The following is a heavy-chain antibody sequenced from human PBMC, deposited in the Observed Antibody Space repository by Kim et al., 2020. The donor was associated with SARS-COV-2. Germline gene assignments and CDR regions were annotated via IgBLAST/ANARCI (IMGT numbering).Heavy chain of an antibody. V-gene: IGHV4-39*01. CDR3: ARQSLCGVVVISY. J-gene: IGHJ4*02. D-gene: IGHD3-22*01. Sequence: TPSRRSRVTISVDTSKNQFYLKLSSVTAADTAVYYCARQSLCGVVVISYWGQGTLVTVSS.